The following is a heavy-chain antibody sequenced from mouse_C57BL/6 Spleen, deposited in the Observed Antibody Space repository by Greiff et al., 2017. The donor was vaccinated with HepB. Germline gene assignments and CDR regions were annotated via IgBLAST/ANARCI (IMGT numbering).Heavy chain of an antibody. CDR2: IHPNSGST. Sequence: VQLQQPGAELVKPGASVKLSCKASGYTFTSYWMHWVKQRPGQGLEWIGMIHPNSGSTNYNEKFKSKATLTVDKSSSTAYMQLSSLTSEDSAVYYCAREGYGSSRDYYAMDYWGQGTSVTVSS. J-gene: IGHJ4*01. CDR3: AREGYGSSRDYYAMDY. V-gene: IGHV1-64*01. D-gene: IGHD1-1*01. CDR1: GYTFTSYW.